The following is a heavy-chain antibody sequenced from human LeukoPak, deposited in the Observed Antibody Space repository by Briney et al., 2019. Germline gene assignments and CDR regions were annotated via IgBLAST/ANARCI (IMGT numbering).Heavy chain of an antibody. CDR3: ARLKGRFQPRKLGAFDI. CDR1: GGSISTSNYY. CDR2: IFYSGST. D-gene: IGHD2-2*01. Sequence: SETLSLTCTVSGGSISTSNYYWGWTRQPPGKGLEWIGNIFYSGSTYYSPSLKSRVTISVDTSKNQFSLKLSSVTAADTAVYYCARLKGRFQPRKLGAFDIWGQGTMVTVSS. V-gene: IGHV4-39*07. J-gene: IGHJ3*02.